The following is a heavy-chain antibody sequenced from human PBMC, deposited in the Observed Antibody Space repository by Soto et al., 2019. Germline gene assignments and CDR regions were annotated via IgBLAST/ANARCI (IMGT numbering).Heavy chain of an antibody. Sequence: EVQLVESGGGLVKPGGSLRLSCAASGFTFSSYSMNWVRQAPGKGLEWVSSISSSSSYIYYADSVKGRFTISRDNAKNSLYLQMNSLRAEDTAVYYCARVFPTYYYGSGSVAFDYWGHGTLVTVSS. CDR3: ARVFPTYYYGSGSVAFDY. CDR1: GFTFSSYS. J-gene: IGHJ4*01. CDR2: ISSSSSYI. V-gene: IGHV3-21*01. D-gene: IGHD3-10*01.